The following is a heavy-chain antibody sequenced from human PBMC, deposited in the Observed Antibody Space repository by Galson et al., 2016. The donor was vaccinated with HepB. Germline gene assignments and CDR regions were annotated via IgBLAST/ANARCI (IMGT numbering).Heavy chain of an antibody. D-gene: IGHD2-15*01. Sequence: SLRLSCAASGFIFSSYWMHWVRQAPGKGLVWVSRINSDGSSTSYADSVEGRFTISRDNAKNTLYLQMNSLRGEDTAVYYCARDSAAVGATARFDPWGQGTLVTVSS. V-gene: IGHV3-74*01. J-gene: IGHJ5*02. CDR2: INSDGSST. CDR3: ARDSAAVGATARFDP. CDR1: GFIFSSYW.